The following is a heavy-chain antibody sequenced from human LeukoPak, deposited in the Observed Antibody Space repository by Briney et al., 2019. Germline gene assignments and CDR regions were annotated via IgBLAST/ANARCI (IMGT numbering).Heavy chain of an antibody. D-gene: IGHD3-3*01. Sequence: SETLSLTCTVSGGSLSSYYWSWIRQPPGKGLEWIGYIYYSGSSNYNPSLKSRVTISVDTSKNQFSLKLSSVTAADTAVYYCARESGYDFWSGSYNWFDPWGQGTLVTVSS. J-gene: IGHJ5*02. CDR2: IYYSGSS. V-gene: IGHV4-59*01. CDR3: ARESGYDFWSGSYNWFDP. CDR1: GGSLSSYY.